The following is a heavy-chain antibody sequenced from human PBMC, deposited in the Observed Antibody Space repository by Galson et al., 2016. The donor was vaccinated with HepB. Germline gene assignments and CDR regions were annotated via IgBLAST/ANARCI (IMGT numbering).Heavy chain of an antibody. Sequence: SLRLSCAASGFIFSSYAMHWARQAPGRGLEWVALLSYDGHSKYYADSVKGRFTISRDISKNTLYLQMNSLRPEDTAVYFCARDRDCSSSSYLVNWFDPWGQGTLVTVSS. CDR3: ARDRDCSSSSYLVNWFDP. CDR1: GFIFSSYA. J-gene: IGHJ5*02. D-gene: IGHD2-2*01. CDR2: LSYDGHSK. V-gene: IGHV3-30*04.